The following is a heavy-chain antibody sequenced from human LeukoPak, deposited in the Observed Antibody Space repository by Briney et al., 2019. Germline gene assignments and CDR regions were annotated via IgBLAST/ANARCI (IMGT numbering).Heavy chain of an antibody. J-gene: IGHJ3*02. V-gene: IGHV3-33*01. D-gene: IGHD2-15*01. CDR1: GFAFSTYA. CDR2: IWYDGSNK. CDR3: ARGAYCSDDSCPGAFDI. Sequence: GRSLRPSCAASGFAFSTYAMYWVRQAPGKGLEWVTVIWYDGSNKYYADSVKGRFTISRDNSKNTLYLQMNSLRAEDTAVYYCARGAYCSDDSCPGAFDIWGQGTMVTLSS.